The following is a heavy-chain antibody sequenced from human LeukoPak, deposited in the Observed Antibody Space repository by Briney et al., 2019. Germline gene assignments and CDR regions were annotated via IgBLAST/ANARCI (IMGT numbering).Heavy chain of an antibody. CDR3: ARCELLWFGEPGSWFDP. Sequence: ASVKVSCKASGYTFTGYYMHWVRQAPGQGLEWMGWISAYNGNTNYAQKLQGRVTMTTDTSTSTAYMELRSLRSDDTAVYYCARCELLWFGEPGSWFDPWGQGTLVTVSS. J-gene: IGHJ5*02. V-gene: IGHV1-18*04. D-gene: IGHD3-10*01. CDR1: GYTFTGYY. CDR2: ISAYNGNT.